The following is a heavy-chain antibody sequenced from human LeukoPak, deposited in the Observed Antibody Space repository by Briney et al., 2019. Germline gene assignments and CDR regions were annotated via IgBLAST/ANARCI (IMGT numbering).Heavy chain of an antibody. Sequence: GVSLRLSCAASGFTFSTYWMGWVRQAPGKGLEWVANIKQDGSEKYYVDSVKGRFTISRDNAKNSLYLQMNSLRAEDTAVYDCAKDRGYDSTGLGMDAWGQGTTVTVSS. D-gene: IGHD3-22*01. CDR3: AKDRGYDSTGLGMDA. J-gene: IGHJ6*02. CDR2: IKQDGSEK. CDR1: GFTFSTYW. V-gene: IGHV3-7*03.